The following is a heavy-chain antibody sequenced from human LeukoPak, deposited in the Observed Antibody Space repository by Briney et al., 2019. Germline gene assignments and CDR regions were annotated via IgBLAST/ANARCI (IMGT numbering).Heavy chain of an antibody. D-gene: IGHD3-22*01. V-gene: IGHV1-18*01. CDR1: GYTFTSYG. CDR3: ARERDATMIVPSTP. J-gene: IGHJ5*02. Sequence: ASVTVSCTASGYTFTSYGTSWVRQAPGQGLEWMGWISAYNGNTNYAQKLQGRVTMTTDTSTSTAYMELRSLRSDDTAVYYCARERDATMIVPSTPWGQGTLVTVSS. CDR2: ISAYNGNT.